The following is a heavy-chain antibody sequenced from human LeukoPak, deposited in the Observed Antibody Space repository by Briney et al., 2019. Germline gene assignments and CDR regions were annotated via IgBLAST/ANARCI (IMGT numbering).Heavy chain of an antibody. Sequence: PSETLSLTCTVSGGSISSYYWSWIRQPPGKGLEWLGYIYYSGSTNYNPSLKSRVTISVDTSKNQFSLKLSSVTAADTAVYYCAREDYDSSGYYYVAYWGQGTLVTVSS. CDR3: AREDYDSSGYYYVAY. CDR2: IYYSGST. J-gene: IGHJ4*02. CDR1: GGSISSYY. V-gene: IGHV4-59*01. D-gene: IGHD3-22*01.